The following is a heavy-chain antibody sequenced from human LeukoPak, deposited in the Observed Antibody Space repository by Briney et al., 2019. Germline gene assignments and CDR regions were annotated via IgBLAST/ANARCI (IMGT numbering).Heavy chain of an antibody. CDR3: ASHCSSTSCQIDY. CDR2: ISDSSSTI. J-gene: IGHJ4*02. Sequence: PGGSLRLSCEASGFTFSSYSMKWVRQAPGKGLEWVSYISDSSSTIYYAHSVKGRFTISRDNAKNSLYLQMNSLRAEDTAVYYCASHCSSTSCQIDYWGQGTLVTVSS. V-gene: IGHV3-48*01. D-gene: IGHD2-2*01. CDR1: GFTFSSYS.